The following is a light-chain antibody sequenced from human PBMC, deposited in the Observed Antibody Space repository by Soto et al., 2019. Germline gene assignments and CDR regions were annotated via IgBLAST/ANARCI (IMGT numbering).Light chain of an antibody. Sequence: EIVLTQSPGILSLSPGERATLSCRASQSVSSGYLAWYQQKPGQSPRLLIYGASRRATGIPDRFSGSGSETDFTLTISRLEPEDFAVYYCQQYSSSPITFGHGTRLEMK. CDR2: GAS. CDR3: QQYSSSPIT. J-gene: IGKJ5*01. CDR1: QSVSSGY. V-gene: IGKV3-20*01.